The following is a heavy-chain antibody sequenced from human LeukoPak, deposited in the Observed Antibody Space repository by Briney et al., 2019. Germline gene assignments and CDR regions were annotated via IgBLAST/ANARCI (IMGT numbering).Heavy chain of an antibody. CDR2: ISSSSSYI. CDR3: ARGSQSARNWFDP. CDR1: GFTFSSYS. Sequence: PGGSLRLSCAASGFTFSSYSMNWVRQAPGKGLEWVSSISSSSSYIYYADSVKGRFTISRDNAKNSLCLQMNSLRAEDTAVYYCARGSQSARNWFDPWGQGTLVTVSS. J-gene: IGHJ5*02. V-gene: IGHV3-21*01.